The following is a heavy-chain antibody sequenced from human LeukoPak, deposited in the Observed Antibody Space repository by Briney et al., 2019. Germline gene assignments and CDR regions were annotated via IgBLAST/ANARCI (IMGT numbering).Heavy chain of an antibody. J-gene: IGHJ4*02. V-gene: IGHV3-33*01. CDR2: IRYDGTEQ. Sequence: GGSLRLSCAGSGFTFSRYGIHWVRQAPGKGLQWVAVIRYDGTEQSYADSVKGRFTISRDNSKSTVYLQMNSLRAEDTATYYCARDVWLGQNRFFDYWGQGTLVTVSS. CDR3: ARDVWLGQNRFFDY. D-gene: IGHD3-10*01. CDR1: GFTFSRYG.